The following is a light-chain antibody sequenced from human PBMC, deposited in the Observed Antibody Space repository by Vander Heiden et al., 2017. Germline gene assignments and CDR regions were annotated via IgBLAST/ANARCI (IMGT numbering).Light chain of an antibody. J-gene: IGKJ4*01. CDR3: QQYKNWPLT. CDR1: QSVSNN. CDR2: AAS. Sequence: EIVMTQSPATLSVFPGERATVSCRASQSVSNNLAWYQKKPGQAPTLLIYAASTRATNIPTRFSGSGSGTDFTLTISSLQSEDFALYYCQQYKNWPLTFGGGAKVEIK. V-gene: IGKV3-15*01.